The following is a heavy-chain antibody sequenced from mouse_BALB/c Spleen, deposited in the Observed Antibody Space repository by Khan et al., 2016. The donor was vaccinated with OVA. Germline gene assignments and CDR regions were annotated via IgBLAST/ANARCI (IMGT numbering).Heavy chain of an antibody. V-gene: IGHV9-3-1*01. CDR2: ISTYTGEP. CDR3: TRPPHVCDVLVY. CDR1: GYTFTNYG. J-gene: IGHJ4*01. Sequence: QIQLVQSGPELKKPGETVKISCKASGYTFTNYGMNWVKQAPGKALKWMGWISTYTGEPTYADDFKGRFAFSLETSASTAYLQINNLKNEDTATDFCTRPPHVCDVLVYWGQGTSVTVSS.